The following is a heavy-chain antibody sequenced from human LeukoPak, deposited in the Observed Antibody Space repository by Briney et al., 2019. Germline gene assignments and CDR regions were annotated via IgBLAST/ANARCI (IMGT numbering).Heavy chain of an antibody. Sequence: PSETLPLTCTVSGGSISSYYWSWIRQPAGKGLEWIGRIYTSGSTNYNPSLKSRVTMSVDTYKNQFSLKLSSVTAADTAVYYCARDSSSWYGLAYYFDYWGQGTLVTVSS. J-gene: IGHJ4*02. CDR1: GGSISSYY. D-gene: IGHD6-13*01. V-gene: IGHV4-4*07. CDR2: IYTSGST. CDR3: ARDSSSWYGLAYYFDY.